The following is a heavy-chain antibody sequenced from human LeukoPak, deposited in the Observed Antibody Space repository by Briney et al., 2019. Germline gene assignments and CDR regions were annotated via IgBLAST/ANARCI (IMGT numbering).Heavy chain of an antibody. D-gene: IGHD4-17*01. J-gene: IGHJ4*02. V-gene: IGHV3-9*01. CDR3: AKDREGVTTVTTTIDY. CDR2: ISWNSCSI. Sequence: PGRSLRLSCAASGFTFDDYAMHWGRQAPGKGLEWVSGISWNSCSIGYADSVKGRFTISRDNAKNSLYLQMNSLRAEDTALYYCAKDREGVTTVTTTIDYWGQGTLVTVSS. CDR1: GFTFDDYA.